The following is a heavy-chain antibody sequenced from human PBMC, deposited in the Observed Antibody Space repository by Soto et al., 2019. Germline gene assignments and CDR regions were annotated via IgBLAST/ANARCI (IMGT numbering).Heavy chain of an antibody. CDR3: ASYLMVRGTKNTHPTDY. Sequence: SGGSLRLSCAASGFTFSDYYMSWIRQAPGKGLEWVSYISSSGSTIYYADSVKGRFTISRDNAKNSLYLQMNSLRAEDTAVYYCASYLMVRGTKNTHPTDYWGQGTLVTVSS. J-gene: IGHJ4*02. CDR2: ISSSGSTI. V-gene: IGHV3-11*01. CDR1: GFTFSDYY. D-gene: IGHD3-10*01.